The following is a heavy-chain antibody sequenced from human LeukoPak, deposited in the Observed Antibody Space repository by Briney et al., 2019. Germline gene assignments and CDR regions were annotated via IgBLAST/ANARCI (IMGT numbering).Heavy chain of an antibody. CDR3: AREDRVGATTGSDH. V-gene: IGHV4-39*01. CDR2: VYYNGAT. D-gene: IGHD1-26*01. CDR1: RGSISSTRYY. J-gene: IGHJ4*02. Sequence: SETLSLTSTVSRGSISSTRYYWGWIRHPPGKGLQWIGTVYYNGATQYNPSLKSRVTISVDTYKNQFSLKLTSVTAADTAVYYCAREDRVGATTGSDHWGQGTLVTVSS.